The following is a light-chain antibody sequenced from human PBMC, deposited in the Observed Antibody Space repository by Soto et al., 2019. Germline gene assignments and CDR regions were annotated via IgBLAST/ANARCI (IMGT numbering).Light chain of an antibody. CDR1: SSNVGSYNL. CDR2: EGS. Sequence: QSALTQPASVSGSPGQSITISCTGTSSNVGSYNLVSWFRQYPGKAPKLLIYEGSKRPSGISNRFSASKSGNTASLTISGLQPGDEADYHCCSYAGGGTSVFGTGTKLTVL. V-gene: IGLV2-23*01. CDR3: CSYAGGGTSV. J-gene: IGLJ1*01.